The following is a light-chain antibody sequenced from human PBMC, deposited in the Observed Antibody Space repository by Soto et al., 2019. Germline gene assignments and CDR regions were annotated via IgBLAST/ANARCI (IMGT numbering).Light chain of an antibody. CDR3: NSYTGSSTHV. CDR1: SSDVGVYNC. Sequence: QSVLTQPASVSGSPGQSITISCTGTSSDVGVYNCVSWYQQHPGKAPKLMIYEVSNRPSGVSNRFSGSKSGNTASLTISGLQAEDEADYYCNSYTGSSTHVFGTGTKVTVL. CDR2: EVS. V-gene: IGLV2-14*01. J-gene: IGLJ1*01.